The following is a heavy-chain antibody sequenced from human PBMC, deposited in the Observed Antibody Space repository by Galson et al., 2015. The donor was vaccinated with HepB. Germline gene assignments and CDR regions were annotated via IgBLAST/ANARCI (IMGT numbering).Heavy chain of an antibody. CDR2: INPKSGGT. J-gene: IGHJ3*02. Sequence: SVKVSCKASGYTFTDYFIHWVRQAPGQGLEWMGWINPKSGGTRYAQKFQGWLTMTRDTSISTAYMEMRRLRSDDMAVYYCVREGPAYSDVWSGANDAFDIWGQGTMVTVSS. CDR1: GYTFTDYF. D-gene: IGHD3-3*01. V-gene: IGHV1-2*04. CDR3: VREGPAYSDVWSGANDAFDI.